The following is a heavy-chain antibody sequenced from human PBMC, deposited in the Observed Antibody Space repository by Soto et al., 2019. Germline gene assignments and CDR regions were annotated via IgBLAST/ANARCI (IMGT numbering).Heavy chain of an antibody. J-gene: IGHJ4*02. CDR1: GFTFSSYG. CDR2: ISYDGSNK. CDR3: ARVGYDILTGDFDY. D-gene: IGHD3-9*01. V-gene: IGHV3-30*03. Sequence: GGSLRLSCAASGFTFSSYGMHWVRQAPGKGLEWVAVISYDGSNKFYADSVKGRFTISRDNAKNSLYLQMNSLRDEDTAVYYCARVGYDILTGDFDYWGQGTLVTVSS.